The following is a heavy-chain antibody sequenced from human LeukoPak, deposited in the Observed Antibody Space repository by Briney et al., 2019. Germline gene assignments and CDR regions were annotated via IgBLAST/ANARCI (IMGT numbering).Heavy chain of an antibody. J-gene: IGHJ4*02. D-gene: IGHD3-9*01. CDR2: IHYSGST. CDR1: GASITSYY. Sequence: PSETLSLTCTVSGASITSYYWTWIRQPPGKGLEWIGYIHYSGSTNYNPSLKSRVTISVDTSKNQFSLKLSSVTAADTAVYYCARRYYDILTGSFDYWGQGTLVTVSS. CDR3: ARRYYDILTGSFDY. V-gene: IGHV4-59*01.